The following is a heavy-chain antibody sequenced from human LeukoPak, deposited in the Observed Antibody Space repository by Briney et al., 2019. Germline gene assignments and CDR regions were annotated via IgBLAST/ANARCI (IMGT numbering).Heavy chain of an antibody. D-gene: IGHD3-16*02. Sequence: SETLSLTCTVSGGSISSGGYYWSWIRQHPGKGLEWIGYIYYSGSTYYNPSLKSRVTISVDTSKNQFSLKLSSVTAADTAVYSCARDKDTFGGVIVMSYFDYWGQGTLVTVSS. V-gene: IGHV4-31*03. J-gene: IGHJ4*02. CDR1: GGSISSGGYY. CDR3: ARDKDTFGGVIVMSYFDY. CDR2: IYYSGST.